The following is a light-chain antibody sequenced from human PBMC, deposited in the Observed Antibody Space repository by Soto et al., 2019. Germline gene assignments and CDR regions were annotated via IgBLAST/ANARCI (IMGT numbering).Light chain of an antibody. J-gene: IGKJ1*01. CDR1: QSVSSSY. CDR2: GAS. Sequence: EIVLTQSPGTLSLSPVERVTLSCRASQSVSSSYLAWYQQKPGQAPRLLIYGASSRATGIPDRFSGSGSGTDFTLTISRLEPEDFAVYYCQQYGSSRTFGQGTKVDIK. V-gene: IGKV3-20*01. CDR3: QQYGSSRT.